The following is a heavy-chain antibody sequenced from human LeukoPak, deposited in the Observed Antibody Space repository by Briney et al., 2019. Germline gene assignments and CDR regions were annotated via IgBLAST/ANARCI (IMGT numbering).Heavy chain of an antibody. D-gene: IGHD1-26*01. Sequence: GGSLRLSCVVSGFTFSNAWMSWVRQAPGKGLEWVARIKRKIDGGTTDYAAPVKGRFTISRDDSKNALLLQMNSLKSEDTAVYHCVIGVGASDTDYWGQGTLVTVSS. J-gene: IGHJ4*02. V-gene: IGHV3-15*05. CDR1: GFTFSNAW. CDR2: IKRKIDGGTT. CDR3: VIGVGASDTDY.